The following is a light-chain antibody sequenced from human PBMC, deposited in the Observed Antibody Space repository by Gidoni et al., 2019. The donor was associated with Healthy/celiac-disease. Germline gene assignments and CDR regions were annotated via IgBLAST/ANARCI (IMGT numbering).Light chain of an antibody. J-gene: IGKJ4*01. CDR3: QQANSFPPLT. CDR1: QGSSSW. CDR2: AAS. Sequence: DIQMTQTPSSVSASVGDRVTITCRASQGSSSWLAWDQQKPGNAPKLLIYAASSLQSGVPSRFSGSGSVAVFTLTISILQPEDFSPYYCQQANSFPPLTFGGXTKVEIK. V-gene: IGKV1-12*01.